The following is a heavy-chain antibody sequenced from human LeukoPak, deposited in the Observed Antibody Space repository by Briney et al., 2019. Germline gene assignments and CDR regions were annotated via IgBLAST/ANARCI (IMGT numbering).Heavy chain of an antibody. CDR2: IWYDGSNK. Sequence: GGSLRLSCAASGFTFSSYGMHWVRQAPGKGLEWVAVIWYDGSNKYYADSVKGRFTISRDNSKNTLYLQMNSLRAEDTAVYYCARGEGRPGSYYPPDYWGQGTLVTVSS. J-gene: IGHJ4*02. V-gene: IGHV3-33*01. CDR1: GFTFSSYG. D-gene: IGHD3-10*01. CDR3: ARGEGRPGSYYPPDY.